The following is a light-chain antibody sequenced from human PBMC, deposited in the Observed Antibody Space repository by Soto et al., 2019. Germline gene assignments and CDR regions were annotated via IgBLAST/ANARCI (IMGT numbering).Light chain of an antibody. J-gene: IGLJ2*01. V-gene: IGLV2-14*03. CDR1: SSDIGGYNY. CDR2: DVS. CDR3: SSYTPSTIL. Sequence: HSVLTQPASVSGSPGQSITISCTGTSSDIGGYNYVSWYQHHPGRAPKLMIYDVSNRPSGVSSRFSGSRSGNTASLTISGLQADDEADYYCSSYTPSTILFGGGTKVTVL.